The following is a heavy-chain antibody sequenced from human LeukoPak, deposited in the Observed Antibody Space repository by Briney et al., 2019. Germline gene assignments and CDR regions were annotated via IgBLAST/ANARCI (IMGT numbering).Heavy chain of an antibody. Sequence: GASVKVSFKASGYNFRNYGIGWVRQAPRQGLEWVGWITAGNGNTNYAQKVQGRVTMTTDTSTSTAYMELRSLRSDDTAVYFCARDSARGYSYGYDAFDIWGQGTMATVSS. D-gene: IGHD5-18*01. CDR3: ARDSARGYSYGYDAFDI. V-gene: IGHV1-18*01. CDR1: GYNFRNYG. CDR2: ITAGNGNT. J-gene: IGHJ3*02.